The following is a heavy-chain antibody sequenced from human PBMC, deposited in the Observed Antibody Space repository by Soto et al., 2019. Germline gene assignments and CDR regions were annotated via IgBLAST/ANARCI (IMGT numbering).Heavy chain of an antibody. Sequence: QVQLVQSGDEVKKPGASVKVSCKAYGYIFVNYGIAWVRQAPGQGLEWMGWISPYTGNTHSATKVQGRLTMTTDTSTSTAYMGLGSLTSDDTAVYYCVMVDNYVTPTPQDVWGQGTKVTVSS. CDR2: ISPYTGNT. J-gene: IGHJ6*01. V-gene: IGHV1-18*01. D-gene: IGHD3-16*01. CDR3: VMVDNYVTPTPQDV. CDR1: GYIFVNYG.